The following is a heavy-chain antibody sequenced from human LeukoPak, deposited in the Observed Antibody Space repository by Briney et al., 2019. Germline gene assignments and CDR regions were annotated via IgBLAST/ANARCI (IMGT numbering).Heavy chain of an antibody. CDR3: AKDLYYGSGSKFDD. CDR1: GFTFSDYY. Sequence: GGSLRLSCAASGFTFSDYYMSWIRQAPGKGLEWVSYISSSGSYTNYADSVKGRFTISRDNSKNTLSLQMNSLRVEDTAVYYCAKDLYYGSGSKFDDWGQGTLVTVSS. V-gene: IGHV3-11*05. J-gene: IGHJ4*02. D-gene: IGHD3-10*01. CDR2: ISSSGSYT.